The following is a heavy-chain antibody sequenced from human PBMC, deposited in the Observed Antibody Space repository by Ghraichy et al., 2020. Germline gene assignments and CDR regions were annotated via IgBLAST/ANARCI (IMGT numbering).Heavy chain of an antibody. Sequence: SVKVSCKGFGYAFTYSVINWVRQVPGQGLEWMGGITPCFDRRGYTQKFQGRVTFTADDSTKTAYMELSSLTSEDTAVYYCASDFSGDYSYVDSWGQGTLVTVSS. J-gene: IGHJ4*02. CDR1: GYAFTYSV. CDR3: ASDFSGDYSYVDS. V-gene: IGHV1-69*13. D-gene: IGHD1-26*01. CDR2: ITPCFDRR.